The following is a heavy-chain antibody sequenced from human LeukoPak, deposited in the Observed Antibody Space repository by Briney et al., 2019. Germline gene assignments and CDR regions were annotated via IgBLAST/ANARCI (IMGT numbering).Heavy chain of an antibody. CDR1: GGSVGGYY. Sequence: SETLSLTCTVSGGSVGGYYWSWIRQTPGKGLEWIGYIYGSTNYNPSLKSRVTISVDTSRNQFSLNLSSVTAADTAVYYCARHWVSASSTGETYAFDIWGQGTMVTVSS. J-gene: IGHJ3*02. CDR2: IYGST. D-gene: IGHD2-8*02. CDR3: ARHWVSASSTGETYAFDI. V-gene: IGHV4-59*08.